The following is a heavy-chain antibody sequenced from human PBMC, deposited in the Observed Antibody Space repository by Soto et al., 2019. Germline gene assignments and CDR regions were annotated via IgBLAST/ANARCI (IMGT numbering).Heavy chain of an antibody. Sequence: GGSLRLSCAASGFTFSSYSMNWVRQAPGKGLEWVSYISSSSSTIYYADSVKGRFTISRDNAKNSLYLQKNSLRAEDTAVYYCASSLWFGDGAFDIWGQGTMVTVSS. V-gene: IGHV3-48*01. CDR2: ISSSSSTI. CDR1: GFTFSSYS. D-gene: IGHD3-10*01. CDR3: ASSLWFGDGAFDI. J-gene: IGHJ3*02.